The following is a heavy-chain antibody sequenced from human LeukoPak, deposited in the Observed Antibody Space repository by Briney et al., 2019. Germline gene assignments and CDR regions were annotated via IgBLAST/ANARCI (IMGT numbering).Heavy chain of an antibody. Sequence: QPGGSLRLSCAASGFTFSSYALSWVRQAPGKGLEWVSGITDSGTGTYYADSVKGRFTISRDNAKNSLYLQMNSPRAEDTAVYYCARVSWGYSFDYWGQGTLVTVSS. D-gene: IGHD3-16*01. J-gene: IGHJ4*02. CDR2: ITDSGTGT. CDR1: GFTFSSYA. V-gene: IGHV3-23*01. CDR3: ARVSWGYSFDY.